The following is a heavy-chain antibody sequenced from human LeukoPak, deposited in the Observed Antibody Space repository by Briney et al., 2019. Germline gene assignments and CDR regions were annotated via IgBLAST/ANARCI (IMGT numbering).Heavy chain of an antibody. CDR2: IYTSRST. J-gene: IGHJ5*02. CDR1: GGSISSYY. D-gene: IGHD6-6*01. Sequence: SETLSLTCTVSGGSISSYYWSWSRQPAGKGLEWIGRIYTSRSTNYNPSLKSRVTMSVDTSKNQFSLKLSSVTAADTAVYYCARYPSSSGWFDPWGQGTLVTVSS. CDR3: ARYPSSSGWFDP. V-gene: IGHV4-4*07.